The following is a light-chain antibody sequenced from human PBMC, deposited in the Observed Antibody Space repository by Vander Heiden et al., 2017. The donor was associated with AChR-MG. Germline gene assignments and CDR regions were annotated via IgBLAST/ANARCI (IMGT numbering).Light chain of an antibody. CDR2: DVS. CDR3: CSYAGRFTYVV. J-gene: IGLJ2*01. Sequence: QSALTQPRSVSGSPGQSVTIPCPGTSSDVGNYNSFSLYQQNPGKAPKLMIYDVSKRPSGVPDRFSGSKSGDTASLTISGLQAEDEAHYYCCSYAGRFTYVVFGGGTKLTVL. V-gene: IGLV2-11*01. CDR1: SSDVGNYNS.